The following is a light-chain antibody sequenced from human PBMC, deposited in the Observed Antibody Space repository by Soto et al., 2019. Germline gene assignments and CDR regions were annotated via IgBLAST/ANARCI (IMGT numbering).Light chain of an antibody. CDR2: SNN. V-gene: IGLV1-44*01. CDR1: SSNIGSNT. CDR3: AALDDSLNGVV. Sequence: QSVLTQPPSESGTPGQRVTISCSGSSSNIGSNTVNWYQQLPGTAPKLLIYSNNQRPSGVPDRFSGSKSGTSASLAISGLQSDDEADYYCAALDDSLNGVVFGGGTKLTV. J-gene: IGLJ2*01.